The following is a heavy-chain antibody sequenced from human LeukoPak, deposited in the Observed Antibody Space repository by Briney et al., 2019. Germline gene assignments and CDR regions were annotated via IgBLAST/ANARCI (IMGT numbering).Heavy chain of an antibody. CDR1: GGSISSYY. CDR3: ARDPGDYYYDSSGYFDY. Sequence: SETLSLTCTVSGGSISSYYWSWIRQPPEKGLEWIGTIYYSGSTYYNPSLRSRVTISVDTSKNQFSLKLSSVTAADTAVYYCARDPGDYYYDSSGYFDYWGQGTLVTVSS. J-gene: IGHJ4*02. V-gene: IGHV4-59*01. D-gene: IGHD3-22*01. CDR2: IYYSGST.